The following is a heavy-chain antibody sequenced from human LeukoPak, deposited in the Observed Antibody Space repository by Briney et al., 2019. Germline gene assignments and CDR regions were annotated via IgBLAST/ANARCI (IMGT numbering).Heavy chain of an antibody. V-gene: IGHV4-4*08. CDR2: IYTSGST. CDR3: ARKSFHTSSYDY. D-gene: IGHD2-2*01. Sequence: SETLSLTCTVSGASISTYYWSWIRQPPGKGLEWIGYIYTSGSTNYNPSLKSRVTMSVDTSKNQFSLKLSSVTAADTAVYYCARKSFHTSSYDYWGQGTLVTVSS. CDR1: GASISTYY. J-gene: IGHJ4*02.